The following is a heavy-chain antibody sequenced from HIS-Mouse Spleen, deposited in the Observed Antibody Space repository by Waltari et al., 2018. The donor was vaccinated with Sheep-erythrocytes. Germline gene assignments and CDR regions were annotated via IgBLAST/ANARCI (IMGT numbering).Heavy chain of an antibody. V-gene: IGHV4-39*01. CDR1: GGSISSSWYY. Sequence: QLQLQESGPGLVKPSETLSPTCTVSGGSISSSWYYWGWIRQPPGKGLEWIGSIYYSGSTYYNPSLKSRVTISVDTSKNQFSLKLSSVTAADTAVYYCARLYYYDSSGYYFDYWGQGTLVTVSS. D-gene: IGHD3-22*01. CDR2: IYYSGST. J-gene: IGHJ4*02. CDR3: ARLYYYDSSGYYFDY.